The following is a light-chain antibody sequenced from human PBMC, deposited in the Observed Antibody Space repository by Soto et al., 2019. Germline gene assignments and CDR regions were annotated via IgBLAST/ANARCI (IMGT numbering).Light chain of an antibody. CDR1: QSVSSN. CDR3: QQYNNCPLYT. CDR2: GAS. Sequence: EIVMTQSPATLSVSPGERATLSCRASQSVSSNLAWYQPKPGQAPMLLIYGASTRATGIPARLSGSGSRTEPTLTTSSLKSEDFAVYYCQQYNNCPLYTFGQGTKLEIK. V-gene: IGKV3-15*01. J-gene: IGKJ2*01.